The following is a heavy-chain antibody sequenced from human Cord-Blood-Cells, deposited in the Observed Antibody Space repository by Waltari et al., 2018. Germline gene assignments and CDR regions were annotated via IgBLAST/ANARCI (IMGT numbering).Heavy chain of an antibody. CDR2: LNSGNGNT. Sequence: QVQLVQSGAEVKKPGASVKVSCKASGYTFTSYAMHWVRQAPGQRLEWRGWLNSGNGNTKYAQKFRGRVTITRDTAASTAYMELSSLRSEDTAVYYCARESNWGNFDYWGQGTLVTVSS. V-gene: IGHV1-3*01. D-gene: IGHD7-27*01. CDR1: GYTFTSYA. J-gene: IGHJ4*02. CDR3: ARESNWGNFDY.